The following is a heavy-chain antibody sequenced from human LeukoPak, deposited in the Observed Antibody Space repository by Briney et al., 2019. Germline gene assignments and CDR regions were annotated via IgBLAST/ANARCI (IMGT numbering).Heavy chain of an antibody. Sequence: TEGSLRLSCSASGFTFSSYAMHWVRQAPGKGLEYVSAISSNGGSTYYADSVKGRFTISRDNSKNTLYLQMSSLRAEDTAVYYCVKVGAMADFDYWGQGTLVTVSS. D-gene: IGHD5-18*01. CDR2: ISSNGGST. V-gene: IGHV3-64D*09. CDR3: VKVGAMADFDY. CDR1: GFTFSSYA. J-gene: IGHJ4*02.